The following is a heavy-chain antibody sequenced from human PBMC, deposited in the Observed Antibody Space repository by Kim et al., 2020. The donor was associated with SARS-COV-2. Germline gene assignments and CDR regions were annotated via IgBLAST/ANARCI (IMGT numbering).Heavy chain of an antibody. CDR1: GFTFSTYW. Sequence: GGSLRLSCVASGFTFSTYWMTWVRQAPGKGLEWVANIKQDGSEQYYVDSVKGRFTISRDNGKNSVDLQMNSLTAEDTAVYFCARGVTFGGVIRLYHYAMDVWGQGTSVTVSS. CDR2: IKQDGSEQ. D-gene: IGHD3-16*02. CDR3: ARGVTFGGVIRLYHYAMDV. V-gene: IGHV3-7*05. J-gene: IGHJ6*02.